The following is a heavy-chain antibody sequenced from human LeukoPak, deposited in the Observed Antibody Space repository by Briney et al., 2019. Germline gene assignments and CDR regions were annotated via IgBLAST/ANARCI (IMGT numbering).Heavy chain of an antibody. V-gene: IGHV4-34*01. CDR1: GESFSHYY. J-gene: IGHJ6*02. Sequence: SSETLSLTCAVYGESFSHYYWNWIRQSPGKGLEWIGEIDEIGRTNYNPSLKSRATISVDRSKKQFSLKLSSVTAADTAVYYCARPIHCSATRCTGAMVVWGPGAPVSVSS. D-gene: IGHD2-15*01. CDR3: ARPIHCSATRCTGAMVV. CDR2: IDEIGRT.